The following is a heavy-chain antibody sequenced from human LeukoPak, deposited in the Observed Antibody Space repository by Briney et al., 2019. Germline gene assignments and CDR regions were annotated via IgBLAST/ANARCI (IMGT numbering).Heavy chain of an antibody. V-gene: IGHV3-64D*06. CDR3: VRGISSWLVDNFDY. D-gene: IGHD6-13*01. CDR2: ITTNGDST. CDR1: GFIFITYA. Sequence: TGGSLRLSCSASGFIFITYAMHWVRQAPGKGLEYVSGITTNGDSTLYADSVKGRFTISRDNSKNTLYLQMSSLRPEDTAVYYCVRGISSWLVDNFDYWGQGTLVSVSS. J-gene: IGHJ4*02.